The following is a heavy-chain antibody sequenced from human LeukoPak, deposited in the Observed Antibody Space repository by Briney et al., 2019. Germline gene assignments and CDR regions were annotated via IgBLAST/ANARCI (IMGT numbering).Heavy chain of an antibody. V-gene: IGHV4-59*08. D-gene: IGHD6-13*01. Sequence: SETLSLTCTVPGGSISSYYWSWIRQPPGKGLEWVGYIYYSGSTNYNPSLKSRVTISVDTSKNQFSLKLSSVTAADTAVYYCARIIAAAGTIDYYYYGMDVWGQGTTVTVSS. CDR1: GGSISSYY. CDR2: IYYSGST. CDR3: ARIIAAAGTIDYYYYGMDV. J-gene: IGHJ6*02.